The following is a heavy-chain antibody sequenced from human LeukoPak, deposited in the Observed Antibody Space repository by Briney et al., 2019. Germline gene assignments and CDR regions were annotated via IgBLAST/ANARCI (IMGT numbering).Heavy chain of an antibody. Sequence: GASVKVSCKASGYTFTGYYMHWVRQAPGQGLEWMGRTNPNSGGTNYAQKFQGRVTMTRDTSISTAYMELSRLRSDDTAVYYCARDLPVAGESNWFDPWGQGTLVTVSS. CDR2: TNPNSGGT. D-gene: IGHD6-19*01. V-gene: IGHV1-2*06. J-gene: IGHJ5*02. CDR3: ARDLPVAGESNWFDP. CDR1: GYTFTGYY.